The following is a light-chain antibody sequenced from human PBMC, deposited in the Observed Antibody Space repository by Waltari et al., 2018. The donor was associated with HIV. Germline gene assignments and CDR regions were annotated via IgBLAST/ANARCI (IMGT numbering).Light chain of an antibody. CDR3: ASGEDSLNGVI. J-gene: IGLJ2*01. V-gene: IGLV1-44*01. Sequence: QSVLTQPPSASGPPGQRVTISFSGSSSNTGTRPVHWYQQLAGSAPKLVICSSDLPPSWVTDRCSGSKSATSASLAIGGLESEDEATYYCASGEDSLNGVIFGGGTELTVL. CDR1: SSNTGTRP. CDR2: SSD.